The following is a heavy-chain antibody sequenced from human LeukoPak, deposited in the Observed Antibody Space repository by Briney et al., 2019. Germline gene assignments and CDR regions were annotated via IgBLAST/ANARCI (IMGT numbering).Heavy chain of an antibody. CDR2: IYYSGST. V-gene: IGHV4-61*05. CDR3: ARGFGWRIDY. J-gene: IGHJ4*02. D-gene: IGHD6-19*01. CDR1: GGSISSSSYY. Sequence: PSETLSLTCTVSGGSISSSSYYWGWIRQPPGKGLEWIGYIYYSGSTNYHPSLKSRVTISVDTSKNQFSLKLSSVTAADTAVYYCARGFGWRIDYWGQGTLVTVSS.